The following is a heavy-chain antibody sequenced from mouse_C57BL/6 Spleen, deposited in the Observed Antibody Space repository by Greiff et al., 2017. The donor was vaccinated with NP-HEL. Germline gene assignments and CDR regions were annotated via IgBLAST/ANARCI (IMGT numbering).Heavy chain of an antibody. Sequence: QVQLKQPGAELVMPGASVKLSCKASGYTFTSYWMHWVKQRPGQGLEWIGEIDPSDSYTNYNQKFKGKSTLTVDKSSSTAYMQLSSLTSEDSAVYYCARSKTTGTLFAYWGQGTLVTVSA. V-gene: IGHV1-69*01. CDR3: ARSKTTGTLFAY. J-gene: IGHJ3*01. CDR1: GYTFTSYW. D-gene: IGHD4-1*02. CDR2: IDPSDSYT.